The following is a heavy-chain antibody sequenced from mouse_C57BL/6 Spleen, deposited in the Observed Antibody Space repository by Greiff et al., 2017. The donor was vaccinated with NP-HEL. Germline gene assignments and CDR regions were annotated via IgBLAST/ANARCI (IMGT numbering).Heavy chain of an antibody. CDR3: ARKGYDDDGDYYAMDY. D-gene: IGHD2-4*01. V-gene: IGHV1-52*01. CDR2: IDPSDSET. CDR1: GYTFTSYW. Sequence: QVQLQQPGAELVRPGSSVKLSCKASGYTFTSYWMHWVKQRPIQGLEWIGNIDPSDSETHYNQKFKDKATLTVDKSSSTAYMQLSSLTSEDSAVYYCARKGYDDDGDYYAMDYWGQGTSVTVSS. J-gene: IGHJ4*01.